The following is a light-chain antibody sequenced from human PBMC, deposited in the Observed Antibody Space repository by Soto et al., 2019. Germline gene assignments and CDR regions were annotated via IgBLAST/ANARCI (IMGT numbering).Light chain of an antibody. CDR3: SSDTRAATYV. CDR2: DVT. V-gene: IGLV2-14*01. Sequence: QSVLTQPASVSGSPGQSITISCTGTSSDVGGYKYVSWYQQHPDKAPKLIIYDVTNRPSGVSNRFSGSKSGNTASLTISGLQTEDEADYYCSSDTRAATYVFGTGTKVTVL. J-gene: IGLJ1*01. CDR1: SSDVGGYKY.